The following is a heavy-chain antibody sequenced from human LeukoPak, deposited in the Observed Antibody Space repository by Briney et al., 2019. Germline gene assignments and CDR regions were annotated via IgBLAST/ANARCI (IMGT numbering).Heavy chain of an antibody. D-gene: IGHD2-2*01. CDR1: GFTFRIYA. Sequence: GGFLRLSCAASGFTFRIYAMSWVRQAPGKGLEWVSGISGSGGSTYYTDSVKGRFTISRDNSKNTLHLQMSSLRAEDTALYYCVKDRCDRTTCPEVWGQGTLVTVSS. CDR3: VKDRCDRTTCPEV. CDR2: ISGSGGST. J-gene: IGHJ4*02. V-gene: IGHV3-23*01.